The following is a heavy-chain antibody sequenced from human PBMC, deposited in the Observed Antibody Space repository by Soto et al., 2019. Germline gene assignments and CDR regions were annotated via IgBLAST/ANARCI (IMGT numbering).Heavy chain of an antibody. J-gene: IGHJ4*02. CDR2: ISHLENT. Sequence: PSETLSLTCTVSGASIIYGGFSCICIRQSPGKGLELIGYISHLENTYLHPSFKSRLTMSIDRTRNQFSLKLSSVTAADMAVYYCARGGGYDSFDYWGQGVLVTVSS. V-gene: IGHV4-30-2*06. CDR1: GASIIYGGFS. D-gene: IGHD5-12*01. CDR3: ARGGGYDSFDY.